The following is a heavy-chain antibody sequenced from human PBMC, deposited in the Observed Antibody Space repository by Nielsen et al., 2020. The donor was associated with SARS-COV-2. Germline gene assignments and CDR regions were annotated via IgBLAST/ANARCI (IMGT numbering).Heavy chain of an antibody. CDR2: INGDASSA. D-gene: IGHD3-10*01. CDR1: GFTFSGYW. J-gene: IGHJ4*02. V-gene: IGHV3-74*01. CDR3: ACPDYYGSGVYFDY. Sequence: GESLKISCAASGFTFSGYWMHWVRQAPGKGLVWVSRINGDASSASYADSVKGRFTISRDNAKNTLFLQINSLRAEDTAVYYCACPDYYGSGVYFDYWGQGTLVTVSS.